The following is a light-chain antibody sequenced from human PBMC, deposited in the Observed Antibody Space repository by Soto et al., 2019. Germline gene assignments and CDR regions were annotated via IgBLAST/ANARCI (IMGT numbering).Light chain of an antibody. V-gene: IGLV2-8*01. Sequence: QSVLTQPPSASGSPGQSVTISCTGTSSDVGGYNYVSWYQQHPGKAPKLMIYEVSKRPSGVPDRFSGSKSGNTASLTVSGLQAEDEADYYCSSYAGSNPPYAFGTGTQLTVL. CDR1: SSDVGGYNY. CDR2: EVS. CDR3: SSYAGSNPPYA. J-gene: IGLJ1*01.